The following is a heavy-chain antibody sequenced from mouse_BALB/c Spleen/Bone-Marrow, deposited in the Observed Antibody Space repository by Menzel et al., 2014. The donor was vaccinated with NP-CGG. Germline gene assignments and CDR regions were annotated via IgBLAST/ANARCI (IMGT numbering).Heavy chain of an antibody. CDR1: GHTFTDYW. Sequence: VKLMESGAELVMPGASVKMSCKASGHTFTDYWMHWVKQRLGQGLEWIGAIDTSDSYTSYNQKFKGKATLTVDESSSTAYMQLSSLTSEDSAVYYCARSDYRFDPLPYWGQGTLVTVSA. D-gene: IGHD2-14*01. J-gene: IGHJ3*01. CDR2: IDTSDSYT. V-gene: IGHV1-69*01. CDR3: ARSDYRFDPLPY.